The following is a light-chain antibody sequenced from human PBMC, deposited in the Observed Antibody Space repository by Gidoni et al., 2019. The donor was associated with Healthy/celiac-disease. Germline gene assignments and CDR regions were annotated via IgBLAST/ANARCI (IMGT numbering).Light chain of an antibody. Sequence: DIKMTQSPSSVSASVGGRGTITCRASPGISSWLAGYQQKTGKAAKHLIYAASSLHSGVPSRFSGSGSGTDYTLTISSLQQEDFATYYCQQANSFPPTFGPGTKVDIK. CDR2: AAS. J-gene: IGKJ3*01. CDR3: QQANSFPPT. V-gene: IGKV1-12*01. CDR1: PGISSW.